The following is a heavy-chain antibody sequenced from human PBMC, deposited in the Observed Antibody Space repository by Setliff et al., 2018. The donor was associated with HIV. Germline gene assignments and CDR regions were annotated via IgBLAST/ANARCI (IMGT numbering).Heavy chain of an antibody. CDR3: VTERRVGSFNS. CDR2: IKEDGSEE. CDR1: GFSFSGYW. Sequence: GESLKISCAASGFSFSGYWMSWVRQAPGKGLEWVANIKEDGSEEYYVDSVKGRFTISRDNAKSSVYLQMNSLRAEDTAIYYCVTERRVGSFNSWGQGTLVTVSS. J-gene: IGHJ4*02. V-gene: IGHV3-7*01.